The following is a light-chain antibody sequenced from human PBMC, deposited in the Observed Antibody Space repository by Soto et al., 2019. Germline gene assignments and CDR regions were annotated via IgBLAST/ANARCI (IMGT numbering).Light chain of an antibody. CDR1: QSVTSNY. CDR2: GAS. CDR3: QQYGSSWT. J-gene: IGKJ1*01. Sequence: EVVMTQSPATLSVSPGEGATLSCRASQSVTSNYLAWYQQKPGKAPRLLIYGASSRATGIPDRFSGSGSGTDFTLTISRLEPEDFAVYYCQQYGSSWTFGQGTKVDIK. V-gene: IGKV3-20*01.